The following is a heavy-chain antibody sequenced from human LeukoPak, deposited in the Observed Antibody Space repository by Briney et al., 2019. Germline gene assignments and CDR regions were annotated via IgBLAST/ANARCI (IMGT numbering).Heavy chain of an antibody. CDR2: IYYSGST. J-gene: IGHJ5*02. V-gene: IGHV4-59*01. D-gene: IGHD2-2*01. Sequence: SETLSLTCTVSGGSISSYYWSWIRQPPGKGLEWIGYIYYSGSTNYNPSLKSRVTISVDTSKNQFSLKLSSVTAADTAVYYCARVNIVVVPAATRLNVHNWFDPWGQGTLVTVSS. CDR1: GGSISSYY. CDR3: ARVNIVVVPAATRLNVHNWFDP.